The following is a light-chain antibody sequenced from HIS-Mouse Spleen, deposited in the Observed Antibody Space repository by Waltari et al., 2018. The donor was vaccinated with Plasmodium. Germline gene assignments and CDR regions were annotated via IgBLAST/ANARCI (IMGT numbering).Light chain of an antibody. CDR1: QSISSY. J-gene: IGKJ3*01. Sequence: DIQMTQSPSSLSASVGDRVTITCRASQSISSYLNWYQQKPGKAPKLLIYAASRLQSGVPSRFSGSGSGTEFTLTISSLQSEDFAVYYCQQYNNWSFTFGPGTKVDIK. CDR2: AAS. CDR3: QQYNNWSFT. V-gene: IGKV1-39*01.